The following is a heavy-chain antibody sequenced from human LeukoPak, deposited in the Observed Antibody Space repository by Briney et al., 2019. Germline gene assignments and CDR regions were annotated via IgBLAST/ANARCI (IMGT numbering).Heavy chain of an antibody. D-gene: IGHD2-21*01. CDR2: ISYDGRDE. J-gene: IGHJ4*02. V-gene: IGHV3-30*03. Sequence: SGKSLRLSCAASGFNFASYAMYWVRQAPGRGLEWVASISYDGRDEYYVDSVKGRFFISKDSSMSTLYLDMNSLRPEDTALYYCVRDLYSRSPYFDVWGQGTLVTVSS. CDR3: VRDLYSRSPYFDV. CDR1: GFNFASYA.